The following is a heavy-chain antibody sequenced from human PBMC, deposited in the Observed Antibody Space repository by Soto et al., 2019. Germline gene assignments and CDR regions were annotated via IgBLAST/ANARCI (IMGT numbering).Heavy chain of an antibody. J-gene: IGHJ4*02. Sequence: QVHLVQSGAEVKKPGASVKVSCKASGYTFTSYGITWVRQAPGQGLEWMGWIGAHNGNTDYAQKLQGRVIVTRDTSTSAAYMELRSRRSDDTAVYYCERGRYGDYWGQGALVTVSS. CDR2: IGAHNGNT. V-gene: IGHV1-18*01. CDR1: GYTFTSYG. CDR3: ERGRYGDY. D-gene: IGHD1-1*01.